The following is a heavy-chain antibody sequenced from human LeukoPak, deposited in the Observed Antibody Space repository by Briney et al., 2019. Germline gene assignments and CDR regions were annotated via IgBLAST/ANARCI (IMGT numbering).Heavy chain of an antibody. CDR1: GFTFSSYA. D-gene: IGHD3-22*01. CDR2: ISGSGGST. Sequence: GGSLRLSCAASGFTFSSYAMSWVRQAPGKGLEWVSAISGSGGSTYYADSVKGRFTISRDNAKNSLYLQMNSLRAEDTALYYCAKETADSSGYYNPRYFDYWGQGTLVTVSS. CDR3: AKETADSSGYYNPRYFDY. J-gene: IGHJ4*02. V-gene: IGHV3-23*01.